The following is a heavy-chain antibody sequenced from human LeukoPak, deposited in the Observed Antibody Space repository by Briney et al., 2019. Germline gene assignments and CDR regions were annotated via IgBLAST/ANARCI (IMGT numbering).Heavy chain of an antibody. CDR3: AKGYYDFWSGYFGDY. CDR1: GFTFSSYA. J-gene: IGHJ4*02. V-gene: IGHV3-23*01. D-gene: IGHD3-3*01. Sequence: GGSLRLSCAASGFTFSSYAMSWVRQAPGKGLEWVSGISCSGGSTYYADSVKGRFTISRDNSKNTLYLQMNSLRAEDTAVYYCAKGYYDFWSGYFGDYWGQGSLVTVSS. CDR2: ISCSGGST.